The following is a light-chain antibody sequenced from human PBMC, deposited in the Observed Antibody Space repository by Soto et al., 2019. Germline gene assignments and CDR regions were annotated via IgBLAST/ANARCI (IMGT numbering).Light chain of an antibody. V-gene: IGKV1-39*01. J-gene: IGKJ2*01. Sequence: DIQMTQSPSSLSASVGDRVTITCRASQTISTYLNWYQQKPGKAPRLLIYDASSLLSGVPSRFSGSGSGTDFTLTIASLQPEYFSTYYGQQSDSTPYTFGQGTKVEI. CDR3: QQSDSTPYT. CDR1: QTISTY. CDR2: DAS.